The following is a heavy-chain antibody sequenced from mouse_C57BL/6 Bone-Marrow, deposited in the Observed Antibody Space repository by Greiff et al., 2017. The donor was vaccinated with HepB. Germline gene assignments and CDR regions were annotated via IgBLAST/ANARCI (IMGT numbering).Heavy chain of an antibody. D-gene: IGHD4-1*01. CDR3: ARWGTGTFAY. CDR2: INPNNGGT. CDR1: GYTFTDYN. J-gene: IGHJ3*01. V-gene: IGHV1-18*01. Sequence: SGPELVKPGASVKIPCKASGYTFTDYNMDWVKQSHGKSLEWIGDINPNNGGTIYNQKFKGKATLTVDKSSSTAYMELRSLTSEDTAVYYCARWGTGTFAYWGQGTLVTVSA.